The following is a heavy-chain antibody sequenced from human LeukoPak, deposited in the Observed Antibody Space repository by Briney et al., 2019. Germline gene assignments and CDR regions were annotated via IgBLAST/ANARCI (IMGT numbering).Heavy chain of an antibody. D-gene: IGHD3-22*01. CDR1: GYTFTGYY. CDR2: INPNSGGT. V-gene: IGHV1-2*02. Sequence: ASVKVSCKASGYTFTGYYTHWVRQAPGQGLEWMGLINPNSGGTNYAQKFQGRVTMTRDTSISTAYMELSRLRSDDTAVYYCARDVVYYDSSGYRFQHWGQGTLVTVSS. CDR3: ARDVVYYDSSGYRFQH. J-gene: IGHJ1*01.